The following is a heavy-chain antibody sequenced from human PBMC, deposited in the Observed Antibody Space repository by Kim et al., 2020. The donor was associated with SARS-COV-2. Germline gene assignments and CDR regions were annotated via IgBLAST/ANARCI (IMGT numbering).Heavy chain of an antibody. CDR1: GFNFNIYS. J-gene: IGHJ4*02. CDR3: ARSTEGRFDY. V-gene: IGHV3-48*02. Sequence: GGSLRLSCVGSGFNFNIYSMNWVRQAPGKGLEWVSYMTSDSATIDYVDSVKGRFTISRDNARNSVFLQMNSLRDEDTAVYYCARSTEGRFDYWGQGTLVTVSS. CDR2: MTSDSATI. D-gene: IGHD1-26*01.